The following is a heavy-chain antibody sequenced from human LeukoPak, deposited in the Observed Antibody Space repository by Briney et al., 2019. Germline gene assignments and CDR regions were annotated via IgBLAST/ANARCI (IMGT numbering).Heavy chain of an antibody. CDR1: GGPISSYY. V-gene: IGHV4-4*07. Sequence: SETLSLTCTVSGGPISSYYWSWIRQPAGEGLEWIGRIHISGNTDYNPSLKSRVTMSIDTPKNQLSLKLNSVTAADTAVYYCVGNKRYDSSFDPCGQGILVTVSS. J-gene: IGHJ5*02. D-gene: IGHD3-3*01. CDR3: VGNKRYDSSFDP. CDR2: IHISGNT.